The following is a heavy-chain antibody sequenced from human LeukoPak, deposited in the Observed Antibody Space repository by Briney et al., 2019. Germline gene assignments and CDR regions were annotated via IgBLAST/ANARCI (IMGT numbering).Heavy chain of an antibody. Sequence: GGYLRLPCATSGFQFSSYNFNWARQAPGKGLEGDSSICTSSSYIYYADSVKGRFTISRDNARNSVFLHMDSLRADDTAVCYCARVDCHDRNTFDYWGQGTTVTVSS. CDR1: GFQFSSYN. CDR3: ARVDCHDRNTFDY. CDR2: ICTSSSYI. J-gene: IGHJ4*02. D-gene: IGHD2/OR15-2a*01. V-gene: IGHV3-21*01.